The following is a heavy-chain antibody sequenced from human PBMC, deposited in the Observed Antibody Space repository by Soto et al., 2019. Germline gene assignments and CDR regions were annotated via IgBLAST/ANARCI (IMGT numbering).Heavy chain of an antibody. CDR3: AKEYQGRFGELLPPPVDY. V-gene: IGHV3-23*01. CDR1: GFTFSSYA. J-gene: IGHJ4*02. CDR2: ISGSGGST. D-gene: IGHD3-10*01. Sequence: GGPLRLSCAASGFTFSSYAMSWVRQAPGKGLEWVSAISGSGGSTYYADSVKGRFTISRDNSKNTLYLQMNSLRAEDTAVYYCAKEYQGRFGELLPPPVDYWGQGTLVTVSS.